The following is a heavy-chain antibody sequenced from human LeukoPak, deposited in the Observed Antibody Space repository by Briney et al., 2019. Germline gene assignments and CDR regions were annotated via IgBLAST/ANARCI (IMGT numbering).Heavy chain of an antibody. D-gene: IGHD3-16*02. Sequence: GGSLRLSCAASGFTFSSYAMSWVRQAPGKGLEWVSAISGSGGSTYYADSVKGRFTISRDNSKNTLYLQMNSLRAEDTAVYYCAKDPQTIYDYVWGSYRGYYFDYWGQGTLDTVSS. CDR1: GFTFSSYA. V-gene: IGHV3-23*01. CDR3: AKDPQTIYDYVWGSYRGYYFDY. J-gene: IGHJ4*02. CDR2: ISGSGGST.